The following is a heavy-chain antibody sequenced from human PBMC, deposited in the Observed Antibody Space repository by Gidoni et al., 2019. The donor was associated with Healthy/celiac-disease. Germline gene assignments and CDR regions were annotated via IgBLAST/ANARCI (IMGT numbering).Heavy chain of an antibody. J-gene: IGHJ3*02. D-gene: IGHD6-6*01. CDR3: AREGSIAASDAGSAFDI. Sequence: QVQLQESGPGLVKPSQTLSLTCTVSGGSISSGGYYWSWLRQHPGKGLEWIGYIYYSGSTYYNPSLKSRVTISVDTSKNQFSLKLSSVTAADTAVYYCAREGSIAASDAGSAFDIWGQGTMVTVSS. CDR1: GGSISSGGYY. CDR2: IYYSGST. V-gene: IGHV4-31*03.